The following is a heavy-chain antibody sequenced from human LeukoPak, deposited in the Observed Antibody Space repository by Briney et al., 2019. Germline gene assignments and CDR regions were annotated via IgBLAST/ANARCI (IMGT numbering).Heavy chain of an antibody. D-gene: IGHD4-17*01. CDR2: ISDGGSDT. CDR3: AKALYGDYGRFDY. V-gene: IGHV3-23*01. CDR1: GFSFTSYA. J-gene: IGHJ4*02. Sequence: PGGSPRLSCAISGFSFTSYAMSWVRQAPGKGLDWVSTISDGGSDTHYADSVKGRFTISRDNSKNTVYLQINSLRAEDTAVYYCAKALYGDYGRFDYWGQGTLVTVSS.